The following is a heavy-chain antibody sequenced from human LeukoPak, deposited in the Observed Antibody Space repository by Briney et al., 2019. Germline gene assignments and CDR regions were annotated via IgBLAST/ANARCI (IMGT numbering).Heavy chain of an antibody. Sequence: GGSLRLSCAASGFTFSSYGMHWVRQAPGKGLEYVSAISSNGGSTYYANSVKGRFTISRDNSKNTLYLQMGSLRAEDMALYYCARILTSGYYGDWGQGTLVTVSS. CDR1: GFTFSSYG. J-gene: IGHJ4*02. CDR3: ARILTSGYYGD. D-gene: IGHD3-3*01. V-gene: IGHV3-64*01. CDR2: ISSNGGST.